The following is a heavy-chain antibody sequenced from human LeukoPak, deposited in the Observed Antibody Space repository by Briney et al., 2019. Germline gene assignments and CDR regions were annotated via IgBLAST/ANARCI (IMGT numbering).Heavy chain of an antibody. CDR2: IYYSGST. J-gene: IGHJ6*02. V-gene: IGHV4-59*08. Sequence: SETLSLTCTVSGGSISSYYWSWIRQPPGKGLEWIGYIYYSGSTNYNPSLKSRVTISVDTSKNQFSLKLSSVTAADTAVYYCASFAAGPQPLGGYYYYYYGMDVWGQGTTVTVSS. D-gene: IGHD4-23*01. CDR1: GGSISSYY. CDR3: ASFAAGPQPLGGYYYYYYGMDV.